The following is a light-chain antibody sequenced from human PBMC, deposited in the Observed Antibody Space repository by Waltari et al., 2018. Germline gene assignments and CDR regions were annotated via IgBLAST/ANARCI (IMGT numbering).Light chain of an antibody. Sequence: DIQMTQSPSSLSASVGDRVTITCRGSKGIRNHLGRYQHKPVEPPKRLIYGASSLQSGVPSRFSGRGSGTEFTLTISSLQPDDFATYYCLQHNNYPFTFGQVTKLEIK. CDR3: LQHNNYPFT. V-gene: IGKV1-17*01. CDR1: KGIRNH. CDR2: GAS. J-gene: IGKJ2*01.